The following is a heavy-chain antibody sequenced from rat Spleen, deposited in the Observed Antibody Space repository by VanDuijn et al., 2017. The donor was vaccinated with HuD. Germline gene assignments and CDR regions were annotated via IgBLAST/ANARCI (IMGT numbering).Heavy chain of an antibody. V-gene: IGHV5-20*01. CDR1: GFTFSDYN. J-gene: IGHJ3*01. CDR2: INYDSDST. Sequence: EVQLVESGGGLVQPGRSLKLSCAPSGFTFSDYNMARVRQAPKKGLEWVASINYDSDSTYYRNSVKGRFTISRDNAKSSLYLQMDSLRSEDTATYYCTTYSNWFPYWGQGTLVTVSS. CDR3: TTYSNWFPY.